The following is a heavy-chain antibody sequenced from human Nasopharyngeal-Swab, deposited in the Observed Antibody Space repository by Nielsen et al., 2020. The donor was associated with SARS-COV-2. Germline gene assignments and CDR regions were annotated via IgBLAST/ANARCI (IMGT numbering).Heavy chain of an antibody. CDR1: GFTFSTSA. J-gene: IGHJ4*02. D-gene: IGHD5-12*01. V-gene: IGHV3-30*04. Sequence: GGSLRLSCAASGFTFSTSAMHWVRQAPGKGLEWVALISYDGHIKYFADSVKGRLTISRENYKNTLYLQMNSLRADDTAVYYCARDGRGYDYGGGLDWGQGTLVTVSS. CDR2: ISYDGHIK. CDR3: ARDGRGYDYGGGLD.